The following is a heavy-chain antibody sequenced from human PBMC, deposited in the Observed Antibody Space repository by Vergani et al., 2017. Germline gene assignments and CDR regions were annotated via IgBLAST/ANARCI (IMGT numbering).Heavy chain of an antibody. CDR2: ISWDGGST. Sequence: EVQLVESGGVVVQPGGSLRLSCAASGFTFDDYTMHWVRQAPGKGLEWVSLISWDGGSTYYADSVKGRFTISRDNSKNSLYLQMNSLRPEDTAVYYCARDFLDSSSPYNWFDPWGQGTLVTVSS. CDR3: ARDFLDSSSPYNWFDP. D-gene: IGHD6-6*01. J-gene: IGHJ5*02. V-gene: IGHV3-43*01. CDR1: GFTFDDYT.